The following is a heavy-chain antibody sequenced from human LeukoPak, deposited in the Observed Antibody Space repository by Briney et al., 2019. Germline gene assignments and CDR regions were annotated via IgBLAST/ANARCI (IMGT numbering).Heavy chain of an antibody. CDR2: ISSSGSTI. CDR1: GFTFSSYE. D-gene: IGHD5-24*01. Sequence: SGGSLRLSCAASGFTFSSYEMNWVRQAPGKGLEWVSYISSSGSTIYYADSVKGRFTISRDNAKNSLYLQMNSLRAEDTAVYYCARDLRRDGYNPFDYWGQGTLVTVSS. CDR3: ARDLRRDGYNPFDY. J-gene: IGHJ4*02. V-gene: IGHV3-48*03.